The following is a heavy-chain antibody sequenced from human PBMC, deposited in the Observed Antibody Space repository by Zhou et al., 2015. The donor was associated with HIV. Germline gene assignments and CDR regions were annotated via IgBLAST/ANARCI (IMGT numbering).Heavy chain of an antibody. CDR3: ARSFVVTVSDPAISHYYGMDV. V-gene: IGHV3-30*03. CDR2: ISDDGTNK. J-gene: IGHJ6*02. CDR1: GFTFSIYG. D-gene: IGHD2-8*01. Sequence: QVQLVESGGGVVQPGRSLRLSCAASGFTFSIYGIHWVRQAPGKGLEWVAVISDDGTNKYYADSVKGRFTISRDNSKNTLYLQMNSLRDEDTALYYCARSFVVTVSDPAISHYYGMDVWGRGTTVTVSS.